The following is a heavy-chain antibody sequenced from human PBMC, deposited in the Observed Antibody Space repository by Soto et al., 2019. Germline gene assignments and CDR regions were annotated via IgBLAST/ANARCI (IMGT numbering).Heavy chain of an antibody. CDR1: GGSISSYY. D-gene: IGHD3-10*01. CDR3: AREKITALFDY. CDR2: INHSGST. V-gene: IGHV4-34*01. Sequence: SETLSLTCTVSGGSISSYYWTWIRQPPGTGLEWIGEINHSGSTNYNPSLKSRVTISVDTSKNQLSLKLTSVTAADTAVYYCAREKITALFDYWGQGTLVTVSS. J-gene: IGHJ4*02.